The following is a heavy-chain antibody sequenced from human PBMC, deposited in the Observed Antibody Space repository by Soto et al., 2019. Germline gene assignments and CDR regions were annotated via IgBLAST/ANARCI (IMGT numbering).Heavy chain of an antibody. CDR1: SGSISSSNW. CDR3: AWTSISARPFDY. D-gene: IGHD6-6*01. Sequence: QVQLQESGPGLVKPSGTLSLTCAVSSGSISSSNWWSWVRQPPGKGLEWIGEIYHSGSTNYNPSLKRRITISVDKSKNQFSLTLSSVTAADTAVYYCAWTSISARPFDYWGQGTMVTVSS. J-gene: IGHJ4*02. V-gene: IGHV4-4*02. CDR2: IYHSGST.